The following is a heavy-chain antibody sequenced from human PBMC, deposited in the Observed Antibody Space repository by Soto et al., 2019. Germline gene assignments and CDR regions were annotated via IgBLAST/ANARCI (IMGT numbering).Heavy chain of an antibody. V-gene: IGHV4-34*01. Sequence: QVQLQQWGARLLKPSETLSLTCAVYGGSFSGYYWSWIRKPPGKGLEWLGEINHSGSTNYHPSLKSRVTISVDTSKNQFSLTVSSVTAAYTAVYYFARAHRGSYEFLSGRLYNLFDPWGQGTLGTVSS. CDR2: INHSGST. D-gene: IGHD3-3*01. CDR1: GGSFSGYY. J-gene: IGHJ5*02. CDR3: ARAHRGSYEFLSGRLYNLFDP.